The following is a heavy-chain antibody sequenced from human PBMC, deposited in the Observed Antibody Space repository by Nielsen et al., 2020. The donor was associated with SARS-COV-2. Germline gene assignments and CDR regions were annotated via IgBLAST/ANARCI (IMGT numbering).Heavy chain of an antibody. V-gene: IGHV3-30*18. CDR2: ISYDGSNK. CDR1: GFTFSSYG. CDR3: AKVGSGSYYCDY. J-gene: IGHJ4*02. Sequence: GESLKISCAASGFTFSSYGMHWVRQAPGKGLEWVAVISYDGSNKYYADSVKGRFTISRDNSKNTLYLQMNSLRAEDTAVYYCAKVGSGSYYCDYWGQGTLVTVSS. D-gene: IGHD1-26*01.